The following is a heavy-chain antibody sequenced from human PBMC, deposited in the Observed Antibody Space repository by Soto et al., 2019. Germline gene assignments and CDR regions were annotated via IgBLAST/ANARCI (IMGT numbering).Heavy chain of an antibody. CDR1: GFTFSSYG. V-gene: IGHV3-30*18. Sequence: GGSLRLSCAASGFTFSSYGMHWVRQAPGKGLEWVAVISYDGSNKYYADSVKGRFTISRDNSKNTLYLQMNSLRAEDTAVYYCAKDQAPYDSSGYYYIDYWGQGTLVTVSS. D-gene: IGHD3-22*01. J-gene: IGHJ4*02. CDR2: ISYDGSNK. CDR3: AKDQAPYDSSGYYYIDY.